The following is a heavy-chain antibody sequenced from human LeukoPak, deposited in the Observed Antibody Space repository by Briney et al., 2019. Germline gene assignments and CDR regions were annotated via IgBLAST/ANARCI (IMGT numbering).Heavy chain of an antibody. D-gene: IGHD2-21*01. V-gene: IGHV3-23*01. Sequence: PGGSLRLSCAASGFTFSSYAMSWVRQAPGKGLEWVSAISGSGGSTYYADSVKGRFTISRDNSKNTLYLQMNSLRAEDTAVYYCAKDLFVGVNSGGLDYFDYWGQGTLVTVSP. J-gene: IGHJ4*02. CDR2: ISGSGGST. CDR3: AKDLFVGVNSGGLDYFDY. CDR1: GFTFSSYA.